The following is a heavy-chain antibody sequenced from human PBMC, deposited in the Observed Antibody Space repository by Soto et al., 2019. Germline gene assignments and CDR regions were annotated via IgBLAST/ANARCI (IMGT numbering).Heavy chain of an antibody. V-gene: IGHV1-69*06. CDR2: ILPIFGTA. D-gene: IGHD1-1*01. CDR3: ARARGGCTGTSCYHYFYYGLDV. J-gene: IGHJ6*02. CDR1: GGTFSNYA. Sequence: QVQLVQSGAEVKGPGSSVKVSCKASGGTFSNYAINWVRQAPGQGLGWMGGILPIFGTAKYAQTFQGRVTIPADRSTSTAYMELSSLRSEDTAVYYCARARGGCTGTSCYHYFYYGLDVWVQGTTVTVAS.